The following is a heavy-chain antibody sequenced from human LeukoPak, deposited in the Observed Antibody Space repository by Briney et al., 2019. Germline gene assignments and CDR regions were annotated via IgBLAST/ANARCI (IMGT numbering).Heavy chain of an antibody. CDR2: INHSGST. V-gene: IGHV4-34*01. CDR1: GGPFSGYY. Sequence: SETLSLTCAVYGGPFSGYYWSWIRQPPGKGLEWIGEINHSGSTNYNPSLKSRVIISVDTSKNQFSLKLSSVTAAGTAVYYCARGGYYYGSGSYLYTNWFDPWGQGTLVTVSS. J-gene: IGHJ5*02. CDR3: ARGGYYYGSGSYLYTNWFDP. D-gene: IGHD3-10*01.